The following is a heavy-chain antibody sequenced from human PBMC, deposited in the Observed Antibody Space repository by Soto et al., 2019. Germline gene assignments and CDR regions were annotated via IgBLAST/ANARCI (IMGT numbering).Heavy chain of an antibody. CDR3: ASMAARWWFDP. Sequence: EGLSATCQDSGGSISIYYWSGIRQPPGKGLEWIGYIYYSGSTNYNPSLKSRVTISVDTSKNQFSMKLSSVTAADTAVYYCASMAARWWFDPWGQGTMVTVS. J-gene: IGHJ5*02. CDR2: IYYSGST. D-gene: IGHD6-6*01. V-gene: IGHV4-59*01. CDR1: GGSISIYY.